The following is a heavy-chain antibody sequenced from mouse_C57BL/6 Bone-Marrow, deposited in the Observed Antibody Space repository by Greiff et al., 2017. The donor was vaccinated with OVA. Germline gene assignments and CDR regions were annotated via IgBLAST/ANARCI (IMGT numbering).Heavy chain of an antibody. Sequence: VQLKQSGPVLVKPGASVKMSCKASGYTFTDYYMNWVKQSHGKSLEWIGVINPYNGGTSYNQKFKGKATLTVDKSSSTAYMELNSLTSEDSAVYYCARPAQATWFAYWGQGTLVTVSA. CDR3: ARPAQATWFAY. J-gene: IGHJ3*01. D-gene: IGHD3-2*02. CDR2: INPYNGGT. CDR1: GYTFTDYY. V-gene: IGHV1-19*01.